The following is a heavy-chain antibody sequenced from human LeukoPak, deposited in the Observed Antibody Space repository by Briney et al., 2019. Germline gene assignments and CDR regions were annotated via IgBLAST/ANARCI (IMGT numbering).Heavy chain of an antibody. V-gene: IGHV3-74*01. CDR3: IGGSLTAGDC. J-gene: IGHJ4*02. Sequence: QPGGSLRLSCAASGFTLNRYWMHWVRQPPGKGLVWVSRINGDGSSTGYADSVKGRLTISRDNAKNTLYLQMNNLRADDTGVYYCIGGSLTAGDCWGQGTLVTVSS. CDR1: GFTLNRYW. D-gene: IGHD6-13*01. CDR2: INGDGSST.